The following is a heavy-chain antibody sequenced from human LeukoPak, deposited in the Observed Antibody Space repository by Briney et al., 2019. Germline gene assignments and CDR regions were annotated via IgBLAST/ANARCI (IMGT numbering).Heavy chain of an antibody. J-gene: IGHJ4*02. CDR2: IYYSGST. V-gene: IGHV4-59*01. CDR1: GGSISSYY. Sequence: KPSETLSLTCTVSGGSISSYYWSWLRQPPGKGLEWIGYIYYSGSTNYSPSLKSRVTISVDTSKNQFSLKLSSVTAADTAVYYCARESWAYSPFDSWGQGILVTVS. CDR3: ARESWAYSPFDS. D-gene: IGHD2-21*01.